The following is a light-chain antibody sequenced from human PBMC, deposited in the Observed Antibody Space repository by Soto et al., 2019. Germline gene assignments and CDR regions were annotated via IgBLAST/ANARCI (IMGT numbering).Light chain of an antibody. Sequence: DIQMTQSPSSLSASLGDRVTITCRASQSISNFLNWFQHKPGKAPKVLISAASTLQSGVPPRFSGSGSGTDFTLTISSLEPEDSAVYYCQQYGSAPRTFGQGTKVDIK. CDR1: QSISNF. V-gene: IGKV1-39*01. J-gene: IGKJ1*01. CDR3: QQYGSAPRT. CDR2: AAS.